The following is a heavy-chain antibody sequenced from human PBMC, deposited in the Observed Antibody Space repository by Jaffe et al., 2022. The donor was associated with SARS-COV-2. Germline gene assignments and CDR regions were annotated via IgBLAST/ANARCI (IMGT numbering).Heavy chain of an antibody. J-gene: IGHJ5*02. Sequence: QLQLQESGPGLVKPSETLSLTCTVSGGSISSSSYYWGWIRQPPGKGLEWIGTIYYSTTTFYNPSLKSRVTISVDTSTNQFSLELTSVTASDTAVYYCARPYTQSDWFDPWGQGSLVTVSS. CDR2: IYYSTTT. V-gene: IGHV4-39*01. D-gene: IGHD2-2*02. CDR1: GGSISSSSYY. CDR3: ARPYTQSDWFDP.